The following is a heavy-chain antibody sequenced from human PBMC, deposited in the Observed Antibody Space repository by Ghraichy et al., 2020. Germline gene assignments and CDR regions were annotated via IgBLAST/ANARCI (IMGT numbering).Heavy chain of an antibody. J-gene: IGHJ4*02. V-gene: IGHV3-30*18. CDR1: GFIFSTYC. CDR2: VSNDGSNK. D-gene: IGHD6-13*01. Sequence: GGSLRLSCAASGFIFSTYCMHWVRQAPGKGLDWVAVVSNDGSNKNYAGSVKGRFTISRDNSGNTLYLQMNSLRVEDTAVYYCAKGTLVPKLGYYFDSWGQGTLVPVSS. CDR3: AKGTLVPKLGYYFDS.